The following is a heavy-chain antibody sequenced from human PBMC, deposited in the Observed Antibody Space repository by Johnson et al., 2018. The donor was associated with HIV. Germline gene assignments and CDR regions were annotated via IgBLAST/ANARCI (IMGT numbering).Heavy chain of an antibody. J-gene: IGHJ3*02. Sequence: VQVVESGGGLVQPGGSLRLSCAASGFTFSSYAMSWVRQAPGKGLEWVSAISGSGSTIYYADSVKGRFTISRDNAKNSLYLQMNSLRAEDTAVYYCAGRRAFDIWGQGTMVTVSS. CDR1: GFTFSSYA. V-gene: IGHV3-23*04. CDR3: AGRRAFDI. CDR2: ISGSGSTI.